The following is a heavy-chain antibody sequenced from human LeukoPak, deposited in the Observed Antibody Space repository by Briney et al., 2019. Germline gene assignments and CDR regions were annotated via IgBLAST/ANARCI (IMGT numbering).Heavy chain of an antibody. Sequence: GGSLRLSCAASGFTFSDHAMHWVRQAPGKGLEWVAVISKDGSDKYYPGSVRGRFTISRDNSKNTIYLQMDSLRAEDTAIYYCARDYWWNYDYWGQGTLVTVSS. J-gene: IGHJ4*02. D-gene: IGHD1-7*01. V-gene: IGHV3-30-3*01. CDR1: GFTFSDHA. CDR3: ARDYWWNYDY. CDR2: ISKDGSDK.